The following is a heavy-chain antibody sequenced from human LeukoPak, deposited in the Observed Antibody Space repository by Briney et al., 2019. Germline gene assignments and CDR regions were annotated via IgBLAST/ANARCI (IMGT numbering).Heavy chain of an antibody. CDR3: ATNRGYSYGFDAFDI. CDR2: ISSSSRTI. V-gene: IGHV3-48*02. Sequence: PGGSLRLSCAASGFTLSSYSMNWVRQAPGKGLEWVSYISSSSRTIYYADSVKGRFTIFRDNAKNSLFLQMSSLRDEDTAVYYCATNRGYSYGFDAFDIWGQGTMVTVSS. J-gene: IGHJ3*02. D-gene: IGHD5-18*01. CDR1: GFTLSSYS.